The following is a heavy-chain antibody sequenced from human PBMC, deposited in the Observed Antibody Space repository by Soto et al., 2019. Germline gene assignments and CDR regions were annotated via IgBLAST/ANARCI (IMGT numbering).Heavy chain of an antibody. V-gene: IGHV3-30*18. CDR3: AKDRPVEWELLYLFDY. CDR2: ISYDGSNK. D-gene: IGHD1-26*01. Sequence: GGSLRLSCAASGFTFSSYGMHWVRQAPGKGLEWVAVISYDGSNKYYADSVKGRFTISRDNSKNTLYLQMNSLRAEDTAVYYCAKDRPVEWELLYLFDYWGQGTLVTVSS. CDR1: GFTFSSYG. J-gene: IGHJ4*02.